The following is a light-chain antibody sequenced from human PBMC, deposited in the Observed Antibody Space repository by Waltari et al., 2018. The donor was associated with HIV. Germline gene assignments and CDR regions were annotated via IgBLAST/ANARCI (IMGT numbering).Light chain of an antibody. CDR1: SSTVGSHS. CDR3: GVWDDNLRGV. CDR2: KNN. V-gene: IGLV1-47*01. Sequence: QAVLTQPPSASASSGQKITISCSGGSSTVGSHSVYWYHQFPGGAPKLLLYKNNQRSSGVPDRFSGSKSGTSASLTISGLRSEDEGIYFCGVWDDNLRGVFGGGTRLTVL. J-gene: IGLJ2*01.